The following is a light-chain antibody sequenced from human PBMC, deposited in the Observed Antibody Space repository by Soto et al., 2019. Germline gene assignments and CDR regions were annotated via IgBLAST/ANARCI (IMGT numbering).Light chain of an antibody. J-gene: IGKJ1*01. CDR3: QQYSSYVWT. CDR1: QSISDW. CDR2: KAS. V-gene: IGKV1-5*03. Sequence: DIQMTQSPSTLSASVGDRVAITCRASQSISDWLARYQQKPGKAPRLLIYKASSLESGVPSRFSGSGSGKEFTLTISSLQPDDFATYYGQQYSSYVWTFGQGTKVEI.